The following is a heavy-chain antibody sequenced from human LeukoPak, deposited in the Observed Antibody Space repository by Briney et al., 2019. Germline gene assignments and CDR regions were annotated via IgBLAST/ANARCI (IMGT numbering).Heavy chain of an antibody. D-gene: IGHD3/OR15-3a*01. CDR1: EFTFSSYA. J-gene: IGHJ4*02. Sequence: GGSLRLSCAASEFTFSSYAMTWVRQAPGKGLEWVSAISGDGYNTYYADSVKGRFTISRDNSKNTLYLQMNSLRAEDTAVYYCARTIHDFWTNYYADYWGQGTLVTVSS. CDR3: ARTIHDFWTNYYADY. CDR2: ISGDGYNT. V-gene: IGHV3-23*01.